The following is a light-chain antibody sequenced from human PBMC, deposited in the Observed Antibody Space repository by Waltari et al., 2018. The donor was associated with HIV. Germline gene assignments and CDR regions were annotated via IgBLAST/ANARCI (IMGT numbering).Light chain of an antibody. V-gene: IGLV1-44*01. CDR1: SSNIGSNT. CDR3: AAWDDSLNGHWV. J-gene: IGLJ3*02. Sequence: QSVLTQPPSASGTPGQRVTISCSGSSSNIGSNTVNWYQQLPGTAPKPLIYSNNQRPSGVPDRFSGSKSGTSASLAISGLQSEDEADYYCAAWDDSLNGHWVFGGGTKLTVL. CDR2: SNN.